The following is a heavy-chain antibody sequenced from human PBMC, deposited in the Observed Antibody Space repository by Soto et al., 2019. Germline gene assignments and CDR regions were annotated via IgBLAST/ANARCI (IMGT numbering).Heavy chain of an antibody. J-gene: IGHJ4*02. V-gene: IGHV3-23*01. D-gene: IGHD2-2*01. CDR2: ISGSGGST. CDR3: VGSSTSPYDFREY. Sequence: GGSLRLSCAASGFTFSSYAMSWVRQAPGKGLEWVSAISGSGGSTYYADSVKGRFTISRDNSKNTLYLQMNSLRAEDTAVYYCVGSSTSPYDFREYWGQGTLVTVSS. CDR1: GFTFSSYA.